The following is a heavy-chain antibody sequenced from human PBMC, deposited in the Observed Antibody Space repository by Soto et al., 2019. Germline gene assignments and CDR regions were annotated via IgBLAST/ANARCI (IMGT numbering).Heavy chain of an antibody. CDR3: ASSGSRGIGAFDI. Sequence: QLQLQESGSGLVKASQTLSLTCAVSGGSISSGGYSWSWIRQPRGKGLEWIGYIYHGSTYYNPSLMNRVTISIERSENQFSLQLSSVNAADKAVYYCASSGSRGIGAFDICGQGTMVTVSS. CDR2: IYHGST. J-gene: IGHJ3*02. CDR1: GGSISSGGYS. D-gene: IGHD3-22*01. V-gene: IGHV4-30-2*01.